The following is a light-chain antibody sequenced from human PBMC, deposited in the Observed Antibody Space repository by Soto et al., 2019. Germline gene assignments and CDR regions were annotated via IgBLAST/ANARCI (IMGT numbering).Light chain of an antibody. V-gene: IGLV2-14*01. CDR2: EVS. CDR1: SRDVGGYKH. Sequence: QSVMTQPASVSGSPGQPITISCTGTSRDVGGYKHVSWYQHHPGKAPKLMIYEVSNRPSGVSNRFSGSKSGYTASLTISGLQAEDEADYYCNSQRSSGTRVFGTGTKVTVL. CDR3: NSQRSSGTRV. J-gene: IGLJ1*01.